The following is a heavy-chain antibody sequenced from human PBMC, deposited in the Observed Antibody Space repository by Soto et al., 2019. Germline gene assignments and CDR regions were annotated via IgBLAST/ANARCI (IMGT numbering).Heavy chain of an antibody. D-gene: IGHD3-10*01. CDR1: GDSVTGSSYY. V-gene: IGHV4-61*01. J-gene: IGHJ6*02. CDR2: IYYGGYT. Sequence: QVQLRESGPGLVKPSETLSLTCTVSGDSVTGSSYYWSWVRQSPGKGLEWLADIYYGGYTNYSPSLVSLGAISVDTSRNQVALKLTSVTAADTAVYSCAAGQVSANAYGSIVPYHFYGMAVWGQGTTVTVSS. CDR3: AAGQVSANAYGSIVPYHFYGMAV.